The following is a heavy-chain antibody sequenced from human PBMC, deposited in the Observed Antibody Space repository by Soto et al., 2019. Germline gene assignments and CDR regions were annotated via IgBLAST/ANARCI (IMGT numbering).Heavy chain of an antibody. J-gene: IGHJ3*02. D-gene: IGHD3-10*01. CDR2: IKEDGSVK. Sequence: QTGGSLRLSCAAIGFSLRSDWMAWVRQIPGKGLEFVANIKEDGSVKNYVDSVKGRFSISRDNDKNSLYLQMNSLRAEDTAVYYCGTDRWGGAFDMWGQGTTVTVSS. V-gene: IGHV3-7*01. CDR1: GFSLRSDW. CDR3: GTDRWGGAFDM.